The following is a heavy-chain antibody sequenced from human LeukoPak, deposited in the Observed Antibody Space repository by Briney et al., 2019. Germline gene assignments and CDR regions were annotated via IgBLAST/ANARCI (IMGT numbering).Heavy chain of an antibody. CDR2: IYYSGTT. D-gene: IGHD3-22*01. Sequence: SETLSLTCTVSGGSISNYYWSWIRQPAGKGLEWIAYIYYSGTTYYNPSLKSRVTISVDTSTNQFSLKLRSVTAADTAVYYCARAKTPMYRYDSRGYYCDYWGQGTLVTVSS. V-gene: IGHV4-59*06. J-gene: IGHJ4*02. CDR1: GGSISNYY. CDR3: ARAKTPMYRYDSRGYYCDY.